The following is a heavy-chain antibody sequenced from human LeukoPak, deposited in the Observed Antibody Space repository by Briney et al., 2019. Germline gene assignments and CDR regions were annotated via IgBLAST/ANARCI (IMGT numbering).Heavy chain of an antibody. V-gene: IGHV4-34*01. Sequence: SETLSLTCAVYGGSFSGYYWSWIRQPPGKGLEWIGEINHSGSTNYNPSLKSRVTISVDTSKNQFSLKLSSVTAADTAVYYCARGPQLLLFDNWFDPWGQGTLVTVSS. D-gene: IGHD2-21*02. CDR2: INHSGST. CDR1: GGSFSGYY. J-gene: IGHJ5*02. CDR3: ARGPQLLLFDNWFDP.